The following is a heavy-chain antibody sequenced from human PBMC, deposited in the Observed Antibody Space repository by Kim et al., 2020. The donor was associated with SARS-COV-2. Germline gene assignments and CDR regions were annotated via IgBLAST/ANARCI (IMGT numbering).Heavy chain of an antibody. V-gene: IGHV3-15*01. J-gene: IGHJ3*02. CDR3: ATDSSTYGSGQAFES. D-gene: IGHD3-10*01. Sequence: PVKGRFTISRDNSKKTVYLQMNRLKTEDTAVYYCATDSSTYGSGQAFESWGQGKMVTVSS.